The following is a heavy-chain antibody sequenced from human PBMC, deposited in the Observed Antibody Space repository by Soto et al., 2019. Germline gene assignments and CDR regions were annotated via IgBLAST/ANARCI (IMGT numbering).Heavy chain of an antibody. D-gene: IGHD6-19*01. V-gene: IGHV1-69*01. CDR2: IIPIIGTA. CDR1: GGTFSSYA. J-gene: IGHJ6*02. CDR3: AREAIAVAGNFYYCGMDV. Sequence: QVQLVQSGAEVKKPGSSVTVSCKASGGTFSSYAIIWVRQAPGQGLAWMGGIIPIIGTANYAHKFQGRATITADEATSAAYMGLSSLRAEDPAVYCCAREAIAVAGNFYYCGMDVWGRGTTVTVSS.